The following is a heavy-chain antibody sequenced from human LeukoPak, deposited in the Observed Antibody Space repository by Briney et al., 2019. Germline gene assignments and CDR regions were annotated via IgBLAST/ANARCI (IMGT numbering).Heavy chain of an antibody. Sequence: PGGSLRLSCAVSGFPLSSYAMSWVRQAPGKGLEWVSATSSSDAGTYYADSVRGRFTISRDNSKNTLYLQMNSLRAEDTAVYYCARDTAMIYGGSDYWGQGTLVTVSS. J-gene: IGHJ4*02. D-gene: IGHD5-18*01. CDR1: GFPLSSYA. CDR2: TSSSDAGT. CDR3: ARDTAMIYGGSDY. V-gene: IGHV3-23*01.